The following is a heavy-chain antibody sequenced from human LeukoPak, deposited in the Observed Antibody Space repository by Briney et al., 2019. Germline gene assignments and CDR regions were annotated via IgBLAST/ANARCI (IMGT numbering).Heavy chain of an antibody. Sequence: GGSLRLSCAASGFTFSTFAMHWVRQAPGKGLEWVAVISYDGSNQYYANSVKGRFTMSRDNSKNTLYLQMNSLRPEDTAEYYCASPWIPHYWGQGTLVTVSS. V-gene: IGHV3-30-3*01. J-gene: IGHJ4*02. CDR3: ASPWIPHY. CDR2: ISYDGSNQ. D-gene: IGHD5-18*01. CDR1: GFTFSTFA.